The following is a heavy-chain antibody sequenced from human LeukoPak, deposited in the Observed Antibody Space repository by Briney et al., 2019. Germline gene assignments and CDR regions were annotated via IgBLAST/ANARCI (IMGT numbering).Heavy chain of an antibody. J-gene: IGHJ6*02. Sequence: GRSLRLSCAASGFTFSSYAMHWVRQAPGKGLEWVAVISYDGSNKYYADSVKGRFTISRDNSKNTLYLQMNSLRAEDTAVYYCARDLVRGVNYYYYGMDLWGQGTTVTVSS. D-gene: IGHD3-10*01. CDR2: ISYDGSNK. CDR3: ARDLVRGVNYYYYGMDL. V-gene: IGHV3-30-3*01. CDR1: GFTFSSYA.